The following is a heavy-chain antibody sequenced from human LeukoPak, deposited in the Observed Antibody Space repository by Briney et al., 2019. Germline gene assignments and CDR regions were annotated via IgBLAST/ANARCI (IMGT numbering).Heavy chain of an antibody. CDR3: AKDRLPAYYYDRSGSIPLDY. V-gene: IGHV3-23*01. Sequence: GGSLRLSCAAPGFTLSSYAMSWVRQAPGEGLGWVSAISGIGGSTYYADSVKGRFTISRDNSKNTLYLQMNSLRAEDTAVYYCAKDRLPAYYYDRSGSIPLDYWGQGTLVTVSS. CDR2: ISGIGGST. D-gene: IGHD3-22*01. CDR1: GFTLSSYA. J-gene: IGHJ4*02.